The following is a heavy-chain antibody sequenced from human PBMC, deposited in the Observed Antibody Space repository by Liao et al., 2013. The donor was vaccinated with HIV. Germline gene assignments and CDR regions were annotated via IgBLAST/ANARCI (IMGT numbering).Heavy chain of an antibody. CDR2: INHSGST. CDR3: ARGIVVVVAATRYYYYMDV. CDR1: GGSFSGYY. D-gene: IGHD2-15*01. J-gene: IGHJ6*03. V-gene: IGHV4-34*01. Sequence: QVQLQQWGAGLLKPSETLSLTCAVYGGSFSGYYWSWIRQPPGKGLEWIGEINHSGSTNYNPSLKSRVTISVDTSKNQFSLKLSSVTAVDTAVYYCARGIVVVVAATRYYYYMDVWGKGTTVTVSS.